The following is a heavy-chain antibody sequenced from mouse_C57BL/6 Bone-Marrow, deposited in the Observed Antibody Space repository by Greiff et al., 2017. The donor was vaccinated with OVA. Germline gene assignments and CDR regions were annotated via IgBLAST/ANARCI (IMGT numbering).Heavy chain of an antibody. CDR1: GYTFTSYW. Sequence: VQLQQPGTELVKPGASVKLSCKASGYTFTSYWMHWVKQRPGQGLEWIGNINPSNGGTNYNEKFKSKATLTVDKSSSTAYMQLSSLTSEDSAVYYCARDTTVVADWYVDVWGTGTTVTVSS. D-gene: IGHD1-1*01. CDR3: ARDTTVVADWYVDV. V-gene: IGHV1-53*01. J-gene: IGHJ1*03. CDR2: INPSNGGT.